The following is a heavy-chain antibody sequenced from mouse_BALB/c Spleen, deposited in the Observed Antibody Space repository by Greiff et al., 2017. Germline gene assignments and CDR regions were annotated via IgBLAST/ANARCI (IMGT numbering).Heavy chain of an antibody. CDR3: ASPSYYRYDVNAMDY. V-gene: IGHV2-2*02. CDR2: IWSGGST. J-gene: IGHJ4*01. D-gene: IGHD2-14*01. CDR1: GFSLTSYG. Sequence: VMLVESGPGLVQPSQSLSITCTVSGFSLTSYGVHWVRQSPGKGLEWLGVIWSGGSTDYNAAFISRLSISKDNSKSQVFFKMNSLQANDTAIYYCASPSYYRYDVNAMDYWGQGTSVTVSS.